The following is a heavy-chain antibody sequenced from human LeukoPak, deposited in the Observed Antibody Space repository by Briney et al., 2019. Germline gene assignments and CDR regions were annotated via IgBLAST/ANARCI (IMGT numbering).Heavy chain of an antibody. V-gene: IGHV3-48*04. J-gene: IGHJ6*04. CDR3: AELGITMIGGV. D-gene: IGHD3-10*02. CDR2: ISSSGSTI. CDR1: GFTFRGYG. Sequence: GGSLRLSCAASGFTFRGYGMSWVRQAPGKGLEWVSYISSSGSTIYYADSVKGRFTISRDNAKNSLYLQMNSLRAEDTAVYYCAELGITMIGGVWGKGTTVTISS.